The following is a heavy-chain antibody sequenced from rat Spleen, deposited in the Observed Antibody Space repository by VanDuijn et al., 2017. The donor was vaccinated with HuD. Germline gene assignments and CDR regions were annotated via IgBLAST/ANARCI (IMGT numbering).Heavy chain of an antibody. J-gene: IGHJ2*01. V-gene: IGHV5-22*01. D-gene: IGHD3-4*01. CDR1: GLSFSNYD. CDR2: ISYDGTAT. Sequence: EVQLVESGGGVVQSGRSMKLSCAASGLSFSNYDMAWVRQAPTKGLEWVASISYDGTATYYRDSVKGRFTISRDTAQNTLYLQMDSLRSEDTATYYCSRGVATRFDYWGQGVMVTVSS. CDR3: SRGVATRFDY.